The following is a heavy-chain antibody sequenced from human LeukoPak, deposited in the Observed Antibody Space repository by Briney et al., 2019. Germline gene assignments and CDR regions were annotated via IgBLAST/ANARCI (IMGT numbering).Heavy chain of an antibody. D-gene: IGHD3-3*01. J-gene: IGHJ5*02. V-gene: IGHV4-59*12. Sequence: SETLSLTCTVSGGSISSYYWSWIRQPPGKGLEWIGYIYYSGSTNYNPSLKSRVTISVDTSKNQFSLKLSSVTAADTAVYYCARMLGFWSGYYTGVDWFDPWGQGTLVTVSS. CDR2: IYYSGST. CDR1: GGSISSYY. CDR3: ARMLGFWSGYYTGVDWFDP.